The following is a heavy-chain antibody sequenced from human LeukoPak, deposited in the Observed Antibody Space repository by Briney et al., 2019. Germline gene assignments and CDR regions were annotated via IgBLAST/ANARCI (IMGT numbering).Heavy chain of an antibody. CDR3: ARGRIAKIVVVHSFSYGMDV. D-gene: IGHD3-22*01. CDR1: GGSFTDYF. CDR2: INDYTGDT. J-gene: IGHJ6*02. V-gene: IGHV4-34*01. Sequence: SETLSLTCTVFGGSFTDYFWNWIRHSPGKGLEWIGEINDYTGDTNYNPSLNSRVSISLEKSKNQFSLELRSVTAADTAVYYCARGRIAKIVVVHSFSYGMDVWGQGTTVTVSS.